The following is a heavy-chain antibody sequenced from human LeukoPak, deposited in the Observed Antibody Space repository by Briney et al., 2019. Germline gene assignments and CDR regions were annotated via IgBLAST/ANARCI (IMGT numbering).Heavy chain of an antibody. D-gene: IGHD3-9*01. CDR3: ARVDILTGYYFDY. V-gene: IGHV3-21*01. Sequence: GGSLRLSCAASGFTFSSYSMNWVRQAPGKGLEWVSSISSSSSYIYYADSVKGRFTISRDSAKNSLYLQMNSLRAEDTAVYYCARVDILTGYYFDYWGRGTLVTVSS. CDR2: ISSSSSYI. J-gene: IGHJ4*02. CDR1: GFTFSSYS.